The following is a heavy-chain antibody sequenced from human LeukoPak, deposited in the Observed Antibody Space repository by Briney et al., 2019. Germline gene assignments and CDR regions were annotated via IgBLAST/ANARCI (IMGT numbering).Heavy chain of an antibody. V-gene: IGHV3-9*01. D-gene: IGHD5-12*01. Sequence: GRSLRLSCAASGFTFDDYAMHWVRQAPGKGLEWISGISWNSGSIDYADSVKGRFTISRDNAKNSLYLQMNSLRAEDTAVYYCARVGIVTTIILNFDYWGQGTLVTVSS. CDR1: GFTFDDYA. CDR3: ARVGIVTTIILNFDY. J-gene: IGHJ4*02. CDR2: ISWNSGSI.